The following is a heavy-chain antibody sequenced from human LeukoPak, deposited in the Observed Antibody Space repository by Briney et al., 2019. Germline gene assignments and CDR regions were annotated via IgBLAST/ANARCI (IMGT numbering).Heavy chain of an antibody. CDR2: IFYNEGT. CDR3: ARAPRDRGYCGATSCFEYMDV. CDR1: SGSFRTYY. J-gene: IGHJ6*03. Sequence: SETLSLTCTVSSGSFRTYYWSWIRQPPGKGLEWIGYIFYNEGTSYNPSLKSRVTISVDTSKTQFSLKVTSVTAADTAVYYCARAPRDRGYCGATSCFEYMDVWGRGTTVTISS. V-gene: IGHV4-59*01. D-gene: IGHD2-2*01.